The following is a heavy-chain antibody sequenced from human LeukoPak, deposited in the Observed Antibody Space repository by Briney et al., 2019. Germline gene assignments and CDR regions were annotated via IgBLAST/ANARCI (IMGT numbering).Heavy chain of an antibody. CDR1: GYTFSSYD. CDR3: ARGDPWGFDP. D-gene: IGHD7-27*01. Sequence: ASVKVSCKTSGYTFSSYDINWVRQATGQGLEWMGWMNPNSGETGFAQNFLGRVTLTKNTSITTAYMELSSLRSEDTAVYYCARGDPWGFDPWGQGTLVTVSS. CDR2: MNPNSGET. V-gene: IGHV1-8*01. J-gene: IGHJ5*02.